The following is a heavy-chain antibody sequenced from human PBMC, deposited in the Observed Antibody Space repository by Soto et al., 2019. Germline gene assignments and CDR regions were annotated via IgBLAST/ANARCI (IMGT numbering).Heavy chain of an antibody. V-gene: IGHV1-3*01. J-gene: IGHJ4*02. D-gene: IGHD1-20*01. Sequence: ASVKVSCKASGYTFTNYHMHWVRQAPGQRLEWMGWINAGNGNTKYSQKFQGRVTITRDTSASTAYMELSSLRSEDTAVYYCARGITLPTPLDYWGQGTLVTVSS. CDR1: GYTFTNYH. CDR2: INAGNGNT. CDR3: ARGITLPTPLDY.